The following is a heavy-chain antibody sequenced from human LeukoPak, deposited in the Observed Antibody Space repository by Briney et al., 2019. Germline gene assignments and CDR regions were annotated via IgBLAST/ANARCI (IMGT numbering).Heavy chain of an antibody. V-gene: IGHV3-23*01. J-gene: IGHJ1*01. D-gene: IGHD1-20*01. Sequence: GGSLRLSCAASGFTFSSYSMNWVRQAPGKGLEWVSAISGSGGSTYYADSVKGRFTISRDNSKNTLYLQMNSLRAEDTAVYYCAKSHPITGPLSYFQHWGQGTLVTVSS. CDR1: GFTFSSYS. CDR3: AKSHPITGPLSYFQH. CDR2: ISGSGGST.